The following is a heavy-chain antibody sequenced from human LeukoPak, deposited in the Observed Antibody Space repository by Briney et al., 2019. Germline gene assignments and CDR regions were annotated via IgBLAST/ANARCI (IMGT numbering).Heavy chain of an antibody. CDR2: INPNSGGT. CDR1: GYTFTGYY. D-gene: IGHD3-3*01. J-gene: IGHJ4*02. V-gene: IGHV1-2*02. Sequence: ASVKVSCKASGYTFTGYYMHWVRQAPGQGLEWMGWINPNSGGTNYAQKFQGRVTMTRDTSISTAYMELSRLRSDGTAVYYCARAPTGDYDFWSGYYSYWGQGTLVTVSS. CDR3: ARAPTGDYDFWSGYYSY.